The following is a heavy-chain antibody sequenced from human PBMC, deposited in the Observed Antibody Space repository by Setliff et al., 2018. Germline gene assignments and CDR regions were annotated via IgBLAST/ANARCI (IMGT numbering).Heavy chain of an antibody. V-gene: IGHV3-66*02. CDR2: IYSGGST. D-gene: IGHD2-2*01. CDR3: ARGIVVVPAALDV. Sequence: GGSLRLSCAASALKYSDDYMSWVRQAPGKGLEWVSVIYSGGSTYYTDSVKGRFTISRDNSKNTLYLQMNSLRAEDTAVYYCARGIVVVPAALDVWGKGTTVTVSS. J-gene: IGHJ6*04. CDR1: ALKYSDDY.